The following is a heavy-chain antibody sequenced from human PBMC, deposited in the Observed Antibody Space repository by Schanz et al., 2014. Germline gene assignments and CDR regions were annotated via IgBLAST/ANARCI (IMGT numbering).Heavy chain of an antibody. CDR2: ICSSGNTI. J-gene: IGHJ4*02. V-gene: IGHV3-48*03. D-gene: IGHD1-1*01. Sequence: DVQLLESGGGLVQPGGSLRLSCAASGFTFNSYAMTWVRQAPGKGLEWVSYICSSGNTINYADSVKGRFTISRDNSKNTLYLQMNSLRADDTAVYFCARAHGNNWYGKGLDYWGQGTQVTVSS. CDR3: ARAHGNNWYGKGLDY. CDR1: GFTFNSYA.